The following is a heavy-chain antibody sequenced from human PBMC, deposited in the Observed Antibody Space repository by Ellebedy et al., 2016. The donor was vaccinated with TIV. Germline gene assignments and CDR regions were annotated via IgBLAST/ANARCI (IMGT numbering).Heavy chain of an antibody. V-gene: IGHV3-30*03. J-gene: IGHJ4*02. CDR2: ISYDGSNK. CDR3: ARSAWSGSYFDY. Sequence: GGSLRLXCAASGFTFSSYGMHWVRQAPGKGLEWAAVISYDGSNKYYADSVKGRFTISRDNSKNTLYLQMNSLRAEDMAVYYCARSAWSGSYFDYWGQGTLVTVSS. CDR1: GFTFSSYG. D-gene: IGHD6-25*01.